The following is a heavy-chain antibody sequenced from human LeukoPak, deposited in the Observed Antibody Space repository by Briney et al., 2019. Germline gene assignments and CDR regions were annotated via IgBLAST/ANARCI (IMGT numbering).Heavy chain of an antibody. CDR3: ARGGYYYDSSGYYYGFSDY. V-gene: IGHV4-59*01. D-gene: IGHD3-22*01. J-gene: IGHJ4*02. CDR2: IYYSGST. CDR1: GGSISSYY. Sequence: PSETLSLTCTVSGGSISSYYWSWIRQPPGKGLEWIGYIYYSGSTNYNPSLKSRVTISVDTSKNQFSLKLSSVTAADTAVYYCARGGYYYDSSGYYYGFSDYWGQGTLVTVSS.